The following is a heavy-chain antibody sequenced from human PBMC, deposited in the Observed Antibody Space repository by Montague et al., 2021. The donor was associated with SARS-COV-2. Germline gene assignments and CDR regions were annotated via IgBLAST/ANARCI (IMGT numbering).Heavy chain of an antibody. Sequence: SRRLSCAASGFTVNSYSMSWVRQAPGKGLEWVSVIYSGGSTYYADSVKGRFTISRDNSKNTLYLQMNSLRAEDTAVYYCASGITSSLKWGQGTLVTVSS. D-gene: IGHD3-16*01. J-gene: IGHJ4*02. V-gene: IGHV3-66*02. CDR1: GFTVNSYS. CDR3: ASGITSSLK. CDR2: IYSGGST.